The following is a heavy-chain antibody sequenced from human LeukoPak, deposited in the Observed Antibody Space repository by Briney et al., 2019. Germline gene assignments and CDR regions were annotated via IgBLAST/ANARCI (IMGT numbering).Heavy chain of an antibody. Sequence: GRSLRLSCAASGFTFSSYAMHWVRQAPGKGLEWVAVISYDGSNKYYADSVKGRFTISRDNSKNTLYLQMNSLRAEDTAVYYCASSHALYDSSGYYGDWGQGTPVTVSS. CDR3: ASSHALYDSSGYYGD. D-gene: IGHD3-22*01. CDR1: GFTFSSYA. V-gene: IGHV3-30-3*01. CDR2: ISYDGSNK. J-gene: IGHJ4*02.